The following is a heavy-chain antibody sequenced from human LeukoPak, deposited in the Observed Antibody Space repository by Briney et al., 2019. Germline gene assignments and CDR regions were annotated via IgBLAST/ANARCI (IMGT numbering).Heavy chain of an antibody. CDR2: INWNGGST. D-gene: IGHD2-21*02. CDR3: ARHRESCGGDCYSSNDAFDI. V-gene: IGHV3-20*04. CDR1: GFRFEDYG. J-gene: IGHJ3*02. Sequence: PGGSLRLSCAASGFRFEDYGMSWVRQAPGKGLEWVSGINWNGGSTGYGDSVKGRFTICRDNAKNCLYLQMNSLRAEDTALYYCARHRESCGGDCYSSNDAFDIWGQGTKVTVSS.